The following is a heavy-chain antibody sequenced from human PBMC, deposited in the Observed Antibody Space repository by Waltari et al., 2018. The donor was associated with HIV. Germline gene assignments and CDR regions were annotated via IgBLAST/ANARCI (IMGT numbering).Heavy chain of an antibody. Sequence: EVQLVESGGGLVKPGGSLRLACAASGFTFSTSNMHWVRQAPGKGLEVISSISSSTTYKNYAESVKGRFTISRDNAKKSLYLQMNSLRAEDTAVYYCARDWRAYDEPDYYYAMDVWGQGTTVTVSS. CDR1: GFTFSTSN. J-gene: IGHJ6*02. CDR2: ISSSTTYK. V-gene: IGHV3-21*02. D-gene: IGHD3-3*01. CDR3: ARDWRAYDEPDYYYAMDV.